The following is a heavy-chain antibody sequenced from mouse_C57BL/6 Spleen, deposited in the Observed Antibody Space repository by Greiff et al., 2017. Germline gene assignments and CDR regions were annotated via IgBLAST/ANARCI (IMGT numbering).Heavy chain of an antibody. CDR3: AREVNGYDVGYFDV. V-gene: IGHV1-55*01. CDR2: INPGSGST. J-gene: IGHJ1*03. Sequence: QVQLQQPGAELVKPGASVKMSCKASGYSFTGYWMTWVKQRHGQGLEWIGDINPGSGSTNYNEKFKGKATLTVDKSSSTAYMQLSSLTSEDSAVYYCAREVNGYDVGYFDVWGTGTTVTVSS. D-gene: IGHD2-2*01. CDR1: GYSFTGYW.